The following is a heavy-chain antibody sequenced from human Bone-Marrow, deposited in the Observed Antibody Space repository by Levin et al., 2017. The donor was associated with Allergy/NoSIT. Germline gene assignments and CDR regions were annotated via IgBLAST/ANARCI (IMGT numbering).Heavy chain of an antibody. CDR3: ARDRPDWYNSGSYYKF. Sequence: PGGSLRLSCTASGFSFGDYAMTWFRQAPGKGLEWVAFIRTKTYGETTDYAASVTGRYTISRDDSKSTAYLLLNGLKTEDTAVYYCARDRPDWYNSGSYYKFWGNGTTVTVSS. CDR1: GFSFGDYA. D-gene: IGHD3-10*01. J-gene: IGHJ6*04. CDR2: IRTKTYGETT. V-gene: IGHV3-49*03.